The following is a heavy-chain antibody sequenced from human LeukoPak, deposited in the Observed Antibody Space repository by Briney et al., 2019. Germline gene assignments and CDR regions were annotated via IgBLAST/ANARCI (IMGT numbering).Heavy chain of an antibody. CDR1: GGSFSGYY. CDR2: INHSGGT. Sequence: SETLSLTCAVYGGSFSGYYWSWIRQPPGKGLEWIGEINHSGGTNYNPSLKSRVTISVDTSKNQFSLKLSSVTAADTAVYYCARGRYCSGGSCYYYFDYWGQGTLVTVSS. D-gene: IGHD2-15*01. J-gene: IGHJ4*02. CDR3: ARGRYCSGGSCYYYFDY. V-gene: IGHV4-34*01.